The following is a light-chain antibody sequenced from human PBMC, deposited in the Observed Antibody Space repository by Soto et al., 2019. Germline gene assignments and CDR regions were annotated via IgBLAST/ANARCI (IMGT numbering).Light chain of an antibody. Sequence: ENMLSQSPGTLSLSPGESATLSCRASQSVSISYLAWYQQKPGQAPRLLIYDASNRATGIPARFSGSGSGTDFTLTISSLEPEDFAVYYCQQRSNWPITFGQGTRLEI. V-gene: IGKV3D-20*02. CDR1: QSVSISY. CDR3: QQRSNWPIT. J-gene: IGKJ5*01. CDR2: DAS.